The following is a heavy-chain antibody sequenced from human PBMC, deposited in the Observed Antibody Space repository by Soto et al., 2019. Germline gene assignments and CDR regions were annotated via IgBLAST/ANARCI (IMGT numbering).Heavy chain of an antibody. J-gene: IGHJ4*02. CDR2: ISSSGSTI. V-gene: IGHV3-11*01. D-gene: IGHD5-12*01. CDR3: AREVWGRDGYNFLEWCDY. Sequence: KPGGSLRLSCAASGFTFSDYYMSWIRQAPGKGLEWVSYISSSGSTIYYADSVKGRFTISRDNAKNSRYLQMNSLRAEDTAVYYCAREVWGRDGYNFLEWCDYWGQGTLVTVSS. CDR1: GFTFSDYY.